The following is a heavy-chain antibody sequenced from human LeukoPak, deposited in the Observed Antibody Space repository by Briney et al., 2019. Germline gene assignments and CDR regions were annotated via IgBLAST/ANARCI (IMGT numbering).Heavy chain of an antibody. CDR1: GYTFTGYY. J-gene: IGHJ4*02. V-gene: IGHV1-8*02. D-gene: IGHD6-6*01. CDR3: ARGSHSSSSMDY. CDR2: MNPNSGNT. Sequence: ASVKVSCKASGYTFTGYYMHWVRQATGQGLEWMGWMNPNSGNTGYAQKFQGRVTMTRNTPISTAYMELSSLRSEDTAVYYCARGSHSSSSMDYWGQGTLVTVSS.